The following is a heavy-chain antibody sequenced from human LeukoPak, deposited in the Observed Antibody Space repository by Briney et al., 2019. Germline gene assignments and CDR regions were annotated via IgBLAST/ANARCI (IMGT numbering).Heavy chain of an antibody. CDR1: GFTFDYYW. CDR2: TKNKANSYTT. J-gene: IGHJ4*02. CDR3: ARSKGGNSYGRFDY. D-gene: IGHD5-18*01. V-gene: IGHV3-72*01. Sequence: GGSLRLSCAASGFTFDYYWMHWVRQGPGKGLEWVGRTKNKANSYTTEYAASVKGRFTISRDDSKNSLYLLMNSLTTEDTAVYYCARSKGGNSYGRFDYWGQGTLVTVSS.